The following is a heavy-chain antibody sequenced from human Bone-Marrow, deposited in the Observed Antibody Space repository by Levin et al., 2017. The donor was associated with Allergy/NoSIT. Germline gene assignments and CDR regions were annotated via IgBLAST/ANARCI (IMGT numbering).Heavy chain of an antibody. V-gene: IGHV3-13*04. J-gene: IGHJ4*02. D-gene: IGHD4-17*01. Sequence: GESLKISCAGSGFTFSSYDMHWVRQGTGKGLEWVSAIGSAGDTYYPGSVKGRFTISRENAKNSLYLQMNSLRAGDTAVYYCARGAYGDYVGYYFDYWGQGTLVTVSS. CDR3: ARGAYGDYVGYYFDY. CDR1: GFTFSSYD. CDR2: IGSAGDT.